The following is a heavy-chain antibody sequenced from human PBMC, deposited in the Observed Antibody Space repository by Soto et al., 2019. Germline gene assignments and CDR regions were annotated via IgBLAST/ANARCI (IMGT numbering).Heavy chain of an antibody. Sequence: GGSLRLSCVGSGFFFNNYDMHWVRQVRGKGLEWVSAIGAADDPYYSVSVKGRFIVSRDNAQKSLYLQMNNLRAADTAVYFCARAYTGQLPRRGDYYYALDVWGPRTMVTVS. V-gene: IGHV3-13*05. CDR3: ARAYTGQLPRRGDYYYALDV. J-gene: IGHJ6*02. D-gene: IGHD2-2*01. CDR1: GFFFNNYD. CDR2: IGAADDP.